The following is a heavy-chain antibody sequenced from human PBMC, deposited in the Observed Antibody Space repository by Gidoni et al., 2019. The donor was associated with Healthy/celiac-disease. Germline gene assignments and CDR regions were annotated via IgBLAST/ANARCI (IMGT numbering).Heavy chain of an antibody. D-gene: IGHD4-17*01. Sequence: QVQLQPWGAGLLKPSETLSLTCAVYGGSFSGYYWSWIRQPPGKGLDWIGEINHSGSTNYNPSLKSRVTISVDTSKNQFSLKLSSVTAADTAVYYCARETVTTGIDYWGQGTLVTVSS. J-gene: IGHJ4*02. CDR2: INHSGST. V-gene: IGHV4-34*01. CDR3: ARETVTTGIDY. CDR1: GGSFSGYY.